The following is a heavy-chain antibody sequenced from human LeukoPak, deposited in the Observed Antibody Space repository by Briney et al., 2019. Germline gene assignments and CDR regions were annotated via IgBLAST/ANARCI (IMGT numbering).Heavy chain of an antibody. Sequence: PSETLSLTCTVSGGPIYSYDWSWIRQPAGKGLEWIGHIYGSGSTNYNPSLTSRLTMSVDTSNNQFSLRLSSVTAADTAVYYCARVRMVRGLPDQTFDYWGQGTLVTVSS. CDR3: ARVRMVRGLPDQTFDY. CDR1: GGPIYSYD. J-gene: IGHJ4*02. CDR2: IYGSGST. D-gene: IGHD3-10*01. V-gene: IGHV4-4*07.